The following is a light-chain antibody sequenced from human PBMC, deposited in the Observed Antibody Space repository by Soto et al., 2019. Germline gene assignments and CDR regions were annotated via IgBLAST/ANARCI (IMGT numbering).Light chain of an antibody. J-gene: IGKJ4*01. CDR2: DAT. CDR1: QNIARW. Sequence: IQMTQSPSTLSASVGDTVTLTCRASQNIARWLAWYQQKPGKAPRLVIFDATSLQTGVPSRFSASGSGTEFTLTISSLQPEDFATYSCQQLNSYPLTFGGGTKVEIK. V-gene: IGKV1-5*01. CDR3: QQLNSYPLT.